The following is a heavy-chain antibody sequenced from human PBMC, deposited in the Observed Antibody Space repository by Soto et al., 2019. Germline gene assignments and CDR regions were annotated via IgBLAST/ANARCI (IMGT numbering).Heavy chain of an antibody. J-gene: IGHJ6*02. Sequence: LSLTCTVSGVSISSSNYYWGWVRQPPGKGLEWIGSLYYGGNTYYNPSLKSRVTISVDTSKNQFSLRLSSVTAADTAVYYCASLLTAAILGHYYYYFSNIDVWGQGTTVTVSS. D-gene: IGHD2-2*02. CDR2: LYYGGNT. CDR1: GVSISSSNYY. CDR3: ASLLTAAILGHYYYYFSNIDV. V-gene: IGHV4-39*01.